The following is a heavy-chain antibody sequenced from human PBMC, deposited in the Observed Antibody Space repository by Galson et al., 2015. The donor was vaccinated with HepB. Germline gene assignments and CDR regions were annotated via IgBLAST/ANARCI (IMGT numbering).Heavy chain of an antibody. V-gene: IGHV1-69*13. CDR1: GGTFSSYA. CDR2: IIPIFGTA. CDR3: ARDFTPYCSGGSCYSHYFDY. Sequence: SVKVSCKASGGTFSSYAISWVRQAPGQGLEWMGGIIPIFGTANYAQKFQGRVTITADESTSTAYMELSSLRSEDTAVYYCARDFTPYCSGGSCYSHYFDYWGQGTLVTVSS. J-gene: IGHJ4*02. D-gene: IGHD2-15*01.